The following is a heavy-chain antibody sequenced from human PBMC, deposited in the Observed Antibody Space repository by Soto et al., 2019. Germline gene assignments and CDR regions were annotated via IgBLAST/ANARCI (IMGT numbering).Heavy chain of an antibody. D-gene: IGHD3-10*01. Sequence: EAQLLQSGGGLVPPGGSLRLSCVASGFAFGNYPMAWVRQTPGKGLQWISTITGSGGMTDYEDSVRGRFTVSIDHSKDTVHLQMTSLRADDTAVYYCAKDRTMARGIRAFDILGQGTTVTISS. CDR1: GFAFGNYP. CDR2: ITGSGGMT. V-gene: IGHV3-23*01. CDR3: AKDRTMARGIRAFDI. J-gene: IGHJ3*02.